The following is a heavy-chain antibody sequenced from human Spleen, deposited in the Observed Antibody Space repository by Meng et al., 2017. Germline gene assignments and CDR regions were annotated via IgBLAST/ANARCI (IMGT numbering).Heavy chain of an antibody. V-gene: IGHV4-34*01. J-gene: IGHJ5*02. CDR2: INHRGKP. CDR3: ARDAGDL. Sequence: GKVQQWGEGIWKPSETRSLTCADAGVSLSGDYWSWIRQPPGKGLEWIGEINHRGKPTYNPSLKSRVTMSIDTSEKQFSLKLSSVTAADTAVYYCARDAGDLWGQGTLVTVSS. CDR1: GVSLSGDY.